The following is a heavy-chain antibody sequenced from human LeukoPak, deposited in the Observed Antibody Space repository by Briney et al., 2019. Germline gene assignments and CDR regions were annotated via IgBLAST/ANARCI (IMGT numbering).Heavy chain of an antibody. CDR1: GFTFGSYA. CDR3: ARDGYAYMDV. V-gene: IGHV3-30*01. J-gene: IGHJ6*03. CDR2: ISYDGSNK. Sequence: PGGSLRLSCAASGFTFGSYAMHWVRHAPGKGLEWVAVISYDGSNKYYADSEKGRLTISRDNSKNTLYLQMNSLRAEDTAVYYCARDGYAYMDVWGKGTTVTVSS. D-gene: IGHD5-18*01.